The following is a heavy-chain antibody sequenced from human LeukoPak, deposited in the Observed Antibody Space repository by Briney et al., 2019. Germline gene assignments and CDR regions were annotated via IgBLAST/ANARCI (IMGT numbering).Heavy chain of an antibody. Sequence: ASAKVSCKASGYTFTSCGISWVRQAPGQGLEWMGWISAYNGNTNYAQKLQGRVTMTRDTSTSTVYMELSSLRSEDTAVYYCARESGRPGITAFDIWGQGTMVTVSS. CDR3: ARESGRPGITAFDI. J-gene: IGHJ3*02. D-gene: IGHD5-24*01. CDR2: ISAYNGNT. V-gene: IGHV1-18*01. CDR1: GYTFTSCG.